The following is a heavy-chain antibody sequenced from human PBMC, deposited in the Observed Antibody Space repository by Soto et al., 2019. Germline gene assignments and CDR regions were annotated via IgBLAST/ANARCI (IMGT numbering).Heavy chain of an antibody. CDR2: ISSSSSYI. V-gene: IGHV3-21*01. J-gene: IGHJ3*02. D-gene: IGHD3-9*01. Sequence: GGSLRLSCAASGFTFSSYSMNWVRQAPGKGLEWVSSISSSSSYIYYADSVKGRFTISRDNAKNSLYLQMNSLRAEDTAVYYCARQQDWDDAFDIWGQGTMVTVSS. CDR3: ARQQDWDDAFDI. CDR1: GFTFSSYS.